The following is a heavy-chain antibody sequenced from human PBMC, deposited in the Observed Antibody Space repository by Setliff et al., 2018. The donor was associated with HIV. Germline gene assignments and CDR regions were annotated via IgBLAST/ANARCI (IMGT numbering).Heavy chain of an antibody. J-gene: IGHJ4*02. V-gene: IGHV3-48*04. CDR3: ARGYDPVVFGMAY. CDR1: GFSFSSVG. D-gene: IGHD3-16*01. CDR2: ISLDTRPI. Sequence: PGGSLRLSCAASGFSFSSVGMNWVRQAPGKGLEWISYISLDTRPIYYADSVKRRFTISRDNTKNSLFLQMNSLRAEDTAVYYCARGYDPVVFGMAYWGQGTLVTVS.